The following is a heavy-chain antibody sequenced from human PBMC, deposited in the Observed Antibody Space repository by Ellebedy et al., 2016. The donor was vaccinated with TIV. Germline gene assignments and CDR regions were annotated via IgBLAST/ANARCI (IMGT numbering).Heavy chain of an antibody. J-gene: IGHJ4*02. Sequence: MPGGSLRLSCTVSGGSISSNYWDWIRQPPGKGLEWIGYIYNSVITNYNPSLKSRVTMSVDTSKRQLSLKLRSVTAAGTAVYYCARRYSGSSYHYFDYWGQGTLVIVSS. CDR3: ARRYSGSSYHYFDY. CDR1: GGSISSNY. D-gene: IGHD1-26*01. V-gene: IGHV4-59*08. CDR2: IYNSVIT.